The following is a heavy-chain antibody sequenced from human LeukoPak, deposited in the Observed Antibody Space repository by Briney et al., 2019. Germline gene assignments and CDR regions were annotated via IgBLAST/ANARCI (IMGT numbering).Heavy chain of an antibody. CDR1: GASISGTAYY. CDR3: ARREDIVLVPAHAFDI. Sequence: SETLSLTCTVSGASISGTAYYWGWVRQPPRKGLEWIGNIYYSGSTYYNASLQSRVTISIDTSKNQFSLRLSSVTAADTAVYYCARREDIVLVPAHAFDIWGQGTMVTVSS. CDR2: IYYSGST. D-gene: IGHD2-2*01. J-gene: IGHJ3*02. V-gene: IGHV4-39*01.